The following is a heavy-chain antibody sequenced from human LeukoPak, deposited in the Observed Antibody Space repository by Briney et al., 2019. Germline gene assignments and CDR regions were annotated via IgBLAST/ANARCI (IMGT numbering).Heavy chain of an antibody. D-gene: IGHD4/OR15-4a*01. CDR3: AKDLTMVTTIVDY. V-gene: IGHV3-23*01. Sequence: GSLRLSCAASGFSFSNYAMNWVRQAPGTGLEWVSGISGSGGSTSYADSVTGRFTISRDNSKNTMYLQMNSLRAEDTAVYYCAKDLTMVTTIVDYWGQGTLVTVSS. CDR2: ISGSGGST. CDR1: GFSFSNYA. J-gene: IGHJ4*02.